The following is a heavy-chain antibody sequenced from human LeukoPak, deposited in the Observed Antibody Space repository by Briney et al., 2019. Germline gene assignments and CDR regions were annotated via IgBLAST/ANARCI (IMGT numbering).Heavy chain of an antibody. D-gene: IGHD6-13*01. CDR2: INPSGGST. Sequence: ASVKVSCKASGYTFTSYYMHWVRQAPGQGLEWMGIINPSGGSTSYAQKFQGRVTMTRDMSTSTVYMELSSLRSEDAAVYYCARGGIGGYSSSWAADWGQGTLVTVSS. CDR3: ARGGIGGYSSSWAAD. CDR1: GYTFTSYY. J-gene: IGHJ4*02. V-gene: IGHV1-46*01.